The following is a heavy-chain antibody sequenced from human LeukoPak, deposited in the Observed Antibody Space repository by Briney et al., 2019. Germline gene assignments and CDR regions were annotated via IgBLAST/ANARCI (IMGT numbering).Heavy chain of an antibody. CDR3: ARDHRGVRDYFDY. CDR2: IWDDGNNK. V-gene: IGHV3-33*01. Sequence: GGSLRLSCAASGFSFSNHGMHWVRQAPGKRLEWVAVIWDDGNNKRYANSVNGRFTISRDNSENTLYLQMNSLRAEDTAVYYCARDHRGVRDYFDYWGQGTLVTVSS. CDR1: GFSFSNHG. D-gene: IGHD3-10*01. J-gene: IGHJ4*02.